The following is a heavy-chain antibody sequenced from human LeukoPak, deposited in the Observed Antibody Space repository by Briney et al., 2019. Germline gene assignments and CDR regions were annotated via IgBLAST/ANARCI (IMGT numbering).Heavy chain of an antibody. CDR3: ARVNINNWHSCDY. J-gene: IGHJ4*02. CDR2: MNPNSGNT. Sequence: GASVKVSCKASGYTFTSYDINWVRQATGQGLEWMGWMNPNSGNTGYAQKCQGRVTMTRNTSISTAYMELSSLRSEDTAVYYCARVNINNWHSCDYWGQGTLVTVSS. V-gene: IGHV1-8*01. D-gene: IGHD1-1*01. CDR1: GYTFTSYD.